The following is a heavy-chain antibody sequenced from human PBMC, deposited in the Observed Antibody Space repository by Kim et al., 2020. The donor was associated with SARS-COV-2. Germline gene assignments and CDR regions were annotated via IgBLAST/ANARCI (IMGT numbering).Heavy chain of an antibody. J-gene: IGHJ5*02. D-gene: IGHD6-13*01. CDR2: INHSGST. CDR3: ARGPSVRIRIAAAGMLYNWFDP. CDR1: GGSFSGYY. Sequence: SETLSLTCAVYGGSFSGYYWSWIRQPPGKGLEWIGEINHSGSTNYNASLKSRVTISVDTSKNQFSLKLSSVTAADTAVYYCARGPSVRIRIAAAGMLYNWFDPWGQGTLVTVSS. V-gene: IGHV4-34*01.